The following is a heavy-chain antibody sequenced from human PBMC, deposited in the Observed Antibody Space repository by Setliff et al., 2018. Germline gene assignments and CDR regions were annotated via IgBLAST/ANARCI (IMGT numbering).Heavy chain of an antibody. CDR2: IRFDGSNK. CDR1: GFHFNSYG. D-gene: IGHD2-21*02. V-gene: IGHV3-30*02. CDR3: AKERTMAVSSIPDY. J-gene: IGHJ4*02. Sequence: PGGSLRLSCAASGFHFNSYGMHWVRQAPGKGLEWVAFIRFDGSNKNYEDSVKGRFTISRDNSKNTLYLQMNNLRGDDTAVYYCAKERTMAVSSIPDYWGQGVLVTVS.